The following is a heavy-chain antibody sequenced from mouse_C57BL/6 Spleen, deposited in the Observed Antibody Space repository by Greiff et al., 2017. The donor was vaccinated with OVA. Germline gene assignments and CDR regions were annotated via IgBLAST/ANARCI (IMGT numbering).Heavy chain of an antibody. Sequence: EVQLQESGPGLVKPSQSLSLTCSVTGYSITSGYYWNWIRQFPGNKLEWMGYISYDGSNNYNPSLKSRISITRDTSKNQFFLKLNSVTTEDTATYYCARDELTFFDYWGQGTTLTVSS. D-gene: IGHD1-3*01. CDR1: GYSITSGYY. CDR2: ISYDGSN. V-gene: IGHV3-6*01. CDR3: ARDELTFFDY. J-gene: IGHJ2*01.